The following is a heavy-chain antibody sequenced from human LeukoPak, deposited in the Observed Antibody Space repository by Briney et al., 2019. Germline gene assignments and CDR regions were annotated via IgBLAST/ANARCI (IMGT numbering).Heavy chain of an antibody. CDR3: ARDALKADLDY. J-gene: IGHJ4*02. CDR1: GFTFSDYY. Sequence: PGGSLRLSCAASGFTFSDYYMSWIRQAPGKGLEWVSYISSSSSYTNYADSVKGRFTISRDNAKNSLYLQMNSLRAEDTAVYYCARDALKADLDYWGQGTLVTVSS. D-gene: IGHD6-19*01. V-gene: IGHV3-11*06. CDR2: ISSSSSYT.